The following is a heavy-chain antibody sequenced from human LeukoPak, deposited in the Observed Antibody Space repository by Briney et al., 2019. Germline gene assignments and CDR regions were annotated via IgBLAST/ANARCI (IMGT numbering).Heavy chain of an antibody. CDR2: IYHSGST. D-gene: IGHD3-22*01. J-gene: IGHJ4*02. CDR3: ARGAYYYDSSGYYYAAAQALDY. Sequence: PSETLSLTCAVSGGSISSGGYSWRWIRQPPGKGLEWIGYIYHSGSTYYNPSLKSRVTISVDRSKNQFSLKLSSVTAADTAVYYCARGAYYYDSSGYYYAAAQALDYWGQGTLVTVSS. V-gene: IGHV4-30-2*01. CDR1: GGSISSGGYS.